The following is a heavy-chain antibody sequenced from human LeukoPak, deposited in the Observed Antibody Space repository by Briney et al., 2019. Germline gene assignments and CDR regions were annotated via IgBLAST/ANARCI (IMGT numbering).Heavy chain of an antibody. Sequence: SGGSLRLSCAASGFTFSSYATSWVRQAPGKGLEWVSAISGSGGSTYYADSVKGRFTISRDNSKNTLYLQMNSLRAEDTAVYYCAKDSRYPGIAVAGTGDAFDIWGQGTMVTVSS. CDR1: GFTFSSYA. CDR3: AKDSRYPGIAVAGTGDAFDI. CDR2: ISGSGGST. J-gene: IGHJ3*02. D-gene: IGHD6-19*01. V-gene: IGHV3-23*01.